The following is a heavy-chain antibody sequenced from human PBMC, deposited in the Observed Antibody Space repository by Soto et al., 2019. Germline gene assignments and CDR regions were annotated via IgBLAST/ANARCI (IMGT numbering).Heavy chain of an antibody. D-gene: IGHD2-2*01. J-gene: IGHJ6*02. CDR3: ARSQGSSTSLEIYYYYYYGMDV. Sequence: QVQLVQSGAEVKKPGSSVNVSCKASGGTFSSYAISWVRQAPGQGLEWMGGIIPISDTTNYAQKFQGRVTITADESTSTAYMELSSLRSEDTAVYYCARSQGSSTSLEIYYYYYYGMDVWGQGTTVTVSS. CDR2: IIPISDTT. V-gene: IGHV1-69*01. CDR1: GGTFSSYA.